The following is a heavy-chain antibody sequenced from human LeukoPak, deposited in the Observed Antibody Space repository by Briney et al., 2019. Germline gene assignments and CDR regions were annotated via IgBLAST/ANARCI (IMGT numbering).Heavy chain of an antibody. V-gene: IGHV3-15*01. CDR1: GFTFSNAW. J-gene: IGHJ6*03. CDR3: TTVPGGDTVVVPAAILEDYYYYMDV. CDR2: IKSGTDGGTT. D-gene: IGHD2-2*01. Sequence: GGSLRLSCAASGFTFSNAWMSWVRQAPGKGLEWVGRIKSGTDGGTTDYAAPVKGRFTISRDDSKNTLYLQMNSLKTEDTAVYYCTTVPGGDTVVVPAAILEDYYYYMDVWGKGTTVTVSS.